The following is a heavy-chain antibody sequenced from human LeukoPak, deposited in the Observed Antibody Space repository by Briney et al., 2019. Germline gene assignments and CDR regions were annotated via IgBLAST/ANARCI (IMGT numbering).Heavy chain of an antibody. D-gene: IGHD4-17*01. Sequence: GGSLRLSCAASGFTFSSYNMNWVRQAPGKGLEYVSGISGDGRSTFYADSVKGRFTIFRDNSKNTLYLQMGSLRAEDMAVYYCARDGAYGDYDCWGQGTLVTVSS. CDR2: ISGDGRST. CDR1: GFTFSSYN. J-gene: IGHJ4*02. V-gene: IGHV3-64*02. CDR3: ARDGAYGDYDC.